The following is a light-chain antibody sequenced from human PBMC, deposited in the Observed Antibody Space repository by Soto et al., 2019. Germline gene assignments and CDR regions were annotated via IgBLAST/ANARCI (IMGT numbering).Light chain of an antibody. V-gene: IGKV3-20*01. CDR1: QSVSSNY. CDR2: GAS. Sequence: DIVFTQSPGTLSLSPGERATLSCRASQSVSSNYLAWCQQKPGQAPRLLIYGASRRATGIPDRLSGSGSGTDFTLSISRLETEELAVYDCQQYGSSAITVGQGKRLEIK. CDR3: QQYGSSAIT. J-gene: IGKJ5*01.